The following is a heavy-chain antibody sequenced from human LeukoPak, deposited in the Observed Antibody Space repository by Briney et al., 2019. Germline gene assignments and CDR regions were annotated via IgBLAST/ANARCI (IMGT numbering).Heavy chain of an antibody. J-gene: IGHJ4*02. Sequence: SQTLSLTCAVSGGSISSGGYYWSWIRQHPGKGLEWIGYIYYSGSTYYNPSLKSRVTISVDTSKNQFSLKLSSVTAADTAVYYCARVSSGYFDYWGQGTLVTVSS. CDR3: ARVSSGYFDY. CDR2: IYYSGST. V-gene: IGHV4-31*11. D-gene: IGHD3-22*01. CDR1: GGSISSGGYY.